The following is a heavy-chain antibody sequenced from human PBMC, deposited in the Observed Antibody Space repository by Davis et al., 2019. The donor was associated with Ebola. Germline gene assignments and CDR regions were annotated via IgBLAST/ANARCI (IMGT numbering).Heavy chain of an antibody. V-gene: IGHV4-30-2*01. Sequence: SETLSLTCTVSGGSISSGGYTWSWIRQPPGKGLEWIGYIYHSGSTNYNPSLKSRVTISVDTSKNQFSLKLSSVTAAETAVYYCARLRPGRDGYNTLGYWGQGTLVTVSS. CDR1: GGSISSGGYT. J-gene: IGHJ4*02. CDR2: IYHSGST. CDR3: ARLRPGRDGYNTLGY. D-gene: IGHD5-24*01.